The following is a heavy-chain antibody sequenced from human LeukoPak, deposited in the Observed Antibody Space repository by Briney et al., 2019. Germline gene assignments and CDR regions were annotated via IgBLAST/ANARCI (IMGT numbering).Heavy chain of an antibody. D-gene: IGHD3-22*01. V-gene: IGHV3-23*01. Sequence: GGSLRLSCAVSGFTFSSYALSWVRHAPGKGLEWVSSISGSGGSTYYADSVKGRFTISRDNSKNTLYLQTNSLRAEDTAIYYCAKLRTSGYHREYFDYWGQGTLVTVSS. J-gene: IGHJ4*02. CDR1: GFTFSSYA. CDR3: AKLRTSGYHREYFDY. CDR2: ISGSGGST.